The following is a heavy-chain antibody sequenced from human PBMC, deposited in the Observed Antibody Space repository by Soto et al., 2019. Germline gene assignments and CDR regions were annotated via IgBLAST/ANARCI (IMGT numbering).Heavy chain of an antibody. CDR1: GGSISSSSYY. J-gene: IGHJ6*03. V-gene: IGHV4-39*07. D-gene: IGHD3-16*01. CDR2: IYYSGST. Sequence: SETLSLTCTVSGGSISSSSYYWGWIRQPPGKGLEWIGSIYYSGSTYYNPSLKSRVTISVDTSKNQFSLKLSSVTAADTAVYYCARADEYESDHYYYYMDVWGKGTTVTVSS. CDR3: ARADEYESDHYYYYMDV.